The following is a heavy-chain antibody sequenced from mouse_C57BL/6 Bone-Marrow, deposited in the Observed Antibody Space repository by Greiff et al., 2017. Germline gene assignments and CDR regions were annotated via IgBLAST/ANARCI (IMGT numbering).Heavy chain of an antibody. CDR1: GYTFTSYW. V-gene: IGHV1-69*01. CDR2: IDPSDSYT. CDR3: ARRAAQAHFDY. J-gene: IGHJ2*01. Sequence: VQLQPPGAELVMPGASVKLSCKASGYTFTSYWMHWVKQRPGQGLEWIGEIDPSDSYTNYNQKFKGKSTLTVDKSSSTAYMQLSSLTSEDSAVYYCARRAAQAHFDYWGQGTTLTVSS. D-gene: IGHD3-2*02.